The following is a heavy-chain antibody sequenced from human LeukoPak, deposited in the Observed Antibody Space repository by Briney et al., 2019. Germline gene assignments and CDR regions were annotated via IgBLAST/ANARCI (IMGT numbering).Heavy chain of an antibody. CDR1: GFTFSTYS. CDR2: ISSSGSTI. V-gene: IGHV3-48*04. D-gene: IGHD3-22*01. Sequence: GGSLRLSCAASGFTFSTYSMNWVRQAPGKGLEWVSYISSSGSTIYYADSVKGRFTISRDNAKNSLYLQMNSLRAEDTAVYYCAREGYYYDSSGYWGRAFDIWGQGTMVTVSS. CDR3: AREGYYYDSSGYWGRAFDI. J-gene: IGHJ3*02.